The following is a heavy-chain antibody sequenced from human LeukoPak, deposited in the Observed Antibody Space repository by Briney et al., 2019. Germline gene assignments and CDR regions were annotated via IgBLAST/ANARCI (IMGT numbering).Heavy chain of an antibody. CDR1: GYTFTGYY. CDR2: INPNSGGT. D-gene: IGHD5-18*01. J-gene: IGHJ4*02. CDR3: ARDRGYSYAINLPGDY. V-gene: IGHV1-2*02. Sequence: ASVKVSCKASGYTFTGYYMHWVRQAPGQGLEWMGWINPNSGGTNYAQKLQGRVTMTRDTSISTAYMELSRLRSDDTAVYYCARDRGYSYAINLPGDYWGQGTLVTVSS.